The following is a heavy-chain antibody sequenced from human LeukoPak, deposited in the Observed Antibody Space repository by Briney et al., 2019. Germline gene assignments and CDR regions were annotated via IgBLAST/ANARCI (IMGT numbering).Heavy chain of an antibody. CDR1: GGSVSSGSYY. CDR2: IYYSGST. Sequence: PSETRSLTCTVSGGSVSSGSYYWSWIRQPPGKGLEWIGYIYYSGSTNYNPSLKSRVTISVDTSKNQFSLKLSSVTAADTAVYYCARDSVYYYGSGSALAYSYYGMDVWGKGTTVTVSS. CDR3: ARDSVYYYGSGSALAYSYYGMDV. D-gene: IGHD3-10*01. J-gene: IGHJ6*04. V-gene: IGHV4-61*01.